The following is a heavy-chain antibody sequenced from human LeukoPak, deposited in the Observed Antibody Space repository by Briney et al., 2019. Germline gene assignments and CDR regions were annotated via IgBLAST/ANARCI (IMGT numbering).Heavy chain of an antibody. V-gene: IGHV1-8*01. D-gene: IGHD6-19*01. CDR2: MNPNSGNT. CDR1: GYTFTSFD. Sequence: ASVKVSCEASGYTFTSFDINWVRQAPGQGLEWMGGMNPNSGNTDYAQKFQGRVTMTRNTSKSTAYMELSSLRSEDTAVYYCALLFRGRIAVAGNHWGQGTLVTVSS. CDR3: ALLFRGRIAVAGNH. J-gene: IGHJ5*02.